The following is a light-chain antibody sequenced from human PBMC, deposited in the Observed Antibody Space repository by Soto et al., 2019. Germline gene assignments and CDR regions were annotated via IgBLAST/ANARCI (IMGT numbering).Light chain of an antibody. CDR1: SSDVGGYNY. CDR3: SSYAASNSLGV. V-gene: IGLV2-8*01. J-gene: IGLJ2*01. Sequence: QSALTQPPSAAGSPGQSVTISCIGTSSDVGGYNYVSWYQQHPGKAPKLMIYEVSKRPSGVPDRFSGSKSGNTASLTVSGLQAEDEADYYCSSYAASNSLGVFGGGTKRTVL. CDR2: EVS.